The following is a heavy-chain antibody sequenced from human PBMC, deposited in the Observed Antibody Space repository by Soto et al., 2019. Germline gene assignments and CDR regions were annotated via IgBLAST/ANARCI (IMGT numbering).Heavy chain of an antibody. J-gene: IGHJ6*02. CDR3: AAEEIGTGYYGMDV. D-gene: IGHD3-10*01. Sequence: GASVKVSCKASGFTFTSSAVQWVRQARGQRLEWIGWIVVGSGNTNYAQKFQEGVTITRDMSTSTAYMELSSLRSEDTAVYYCAAEEIGTGYYGMDVWGQGTTVTVSS. CDR1: GFTFTSSA. CDR2: IVVGSGNT. V-gene: IGHV1-58*01.